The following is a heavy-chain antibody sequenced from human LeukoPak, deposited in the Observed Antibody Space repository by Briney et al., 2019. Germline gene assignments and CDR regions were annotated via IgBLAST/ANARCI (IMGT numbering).Heavy chain of an antibody. CDR2: INPSGGST. Sequence: ASVKVSCKASGYTLTSYYMHWVRQAPGQGLEWMGIINPSGGSTSYAQKFQGRVTMTRDMSTSTVYMELSSLRSEDTAVYYCARAAVDPELDYWGQGTLVTVSS. CDR3: ARAAVDPELDY. D-gene: IGHD2-15*01. CDR1: GYTLTSYY. V-gene: IGHV1-46*01. J-gene: IGHJ4*02.